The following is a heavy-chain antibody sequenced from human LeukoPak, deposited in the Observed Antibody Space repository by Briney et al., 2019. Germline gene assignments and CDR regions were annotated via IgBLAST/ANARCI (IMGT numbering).Heavy chain of an antibody. J-gene: IGHJ4*02. D-gene: IGHD3-3*01. Sequence: ASVKVSCKASGYTFTGYYMHWVRQAPGQGLEWMGRINPNSGGTNYAQKFQGRVTMTRDTSISTAYMELSRLRSDDTAVYYCARGDVLRFLGGDYHFDYWGQGTLATVSS. CDR2: INPNSGGT. CDR1: GYTFTGYY. V-gene: IGHV1-2*06. CDR3: ARGDVLRFLGGDYHFDY.